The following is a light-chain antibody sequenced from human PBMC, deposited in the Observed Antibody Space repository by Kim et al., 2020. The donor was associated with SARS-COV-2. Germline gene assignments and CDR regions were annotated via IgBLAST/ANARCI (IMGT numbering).Light chain of an antibody. V-gene: IGKV1-39*01. Sequence: SGGDRVTIACRARQSIGTRLNWYQQRPGKTPKLLIYAASSLQSGVPSRFSGTGSGTDFTLTISSLQPEDFATYYCQQSYSTPWLSFGGGTKVDIK. CDR3: QQSYSTPWLS. CDR2: AAS. CDR1: QSIGTR. J-gene: IGKJ4*01.